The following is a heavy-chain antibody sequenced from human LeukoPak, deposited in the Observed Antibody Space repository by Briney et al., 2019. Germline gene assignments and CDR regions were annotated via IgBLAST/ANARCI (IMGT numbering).Heavy chain of an antibody. V-gene: IGHV3-30*18. D-gene: IGHD2-2*01. CDR2: ISYDGSNK. Sequence: PGRSLRLSCAASGFTFDDYAMHWVRQAPGKGLEWVAVISYDGSNKYYADSVKGRFTISRDNSKNTLYLQMNSLRAEDTAVYYCAKVIRGFVVVPAAVDYWGQGTLVTVSS. J-gene: IGHJ4*02. CDR1: GFTFDDYA. CDR3: AKVIRGFVVVPAAVDY.